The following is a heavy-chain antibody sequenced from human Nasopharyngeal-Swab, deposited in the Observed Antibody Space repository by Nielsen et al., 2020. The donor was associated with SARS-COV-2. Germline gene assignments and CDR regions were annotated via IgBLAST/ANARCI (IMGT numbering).Heavy chain of an antibody. Sequence: GGSLRLSCAASGFTFSSYSMNWVRQAPGKGLEWVSYISSSSSTIYYADSVKGRFTISRDNAKNSLYLQMNSLRAEDTAVYYCARLMVRGVYYFDYWGQGTLVTVSS. J-gene: IGHJ4*02. CDR1: GFTFSSYS. V-gene: IGHV3-48*04. CDR3: ARLMVRGVYYFDY. D-gene: IGHD3-10*01. CDR2: ISSSSSTI.